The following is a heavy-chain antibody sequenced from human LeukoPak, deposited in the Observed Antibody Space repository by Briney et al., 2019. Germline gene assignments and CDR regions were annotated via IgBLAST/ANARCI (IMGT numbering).Heavy chain of an antibody. V-gene: IGHV1-18*01. J-gene: IGHJ4*02. CDR2: ISAYNVNT. D-gene: IGHD1-26*01. CDR3: ARVPRPMRVGATANRLFDY. Sequence: ASVKVSCKASGYTFTSYGISWVRQAPGQGLEWMGWISAYNVNTNYAQKLQGRGTMTTDTSTSTAYMELRSLRSDDTAVYYCARVPRPMRVGATANRLFDYWGQGTLVTVSS. CDR1: GYTFTSYG.